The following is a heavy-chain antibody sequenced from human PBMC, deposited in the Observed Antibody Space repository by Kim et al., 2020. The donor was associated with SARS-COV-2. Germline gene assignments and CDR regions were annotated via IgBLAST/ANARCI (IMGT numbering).Heavy chain of an antibody. J-gene: IGHJ6*02. V-gene: IGHV3-30-3*01. CDR2: ISYDGSNK. Sequence: GRSLRLSCAASGFTFSSYAMHWVRQAPGKGLEWVAVISYDGSNKYYADSVKGRFTISRDNSKNTLYLQMNSLRAEDTAVYYCARSPTLYCSSTSCPIYYYYGMDVWGQGTTVTVSS. CDR3: ARSPTLYCSSTSCPIYYYYGMDV. CDR1: GFTFSSYA. D-gene: IGHD2-2*01.